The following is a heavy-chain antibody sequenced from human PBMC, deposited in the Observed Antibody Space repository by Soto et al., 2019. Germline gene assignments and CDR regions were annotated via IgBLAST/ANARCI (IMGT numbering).Heavy chain of an antibody. CDR2: IHHSEST. V-gene: IGHV4-30-2*01. CDR3: ARVPDR. CDR1: GGSISSGGYS. Sequence: QLQLQEFGSGLVKPSQTLSLTCAVSGGSISSGGYSWSWIRQPPGKGLEWIGYIHHSESTYYNPSLKSRVTISVDRSKNQFSLKLSSVTAADTAVYYCARVPDRWGQGTLVTVSS. J-gene: IGHJ5*02. D-gene: IGHD2-2*01.